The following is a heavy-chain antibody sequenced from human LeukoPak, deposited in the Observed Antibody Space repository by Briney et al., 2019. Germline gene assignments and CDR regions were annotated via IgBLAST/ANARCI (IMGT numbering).Heavy chain of an antibody. Sequence: SETLSLTCSASGASTSSRYWSWIRQSPGGTLEWIGHIYNGRNTKYNPSLTSRVTISVDTSKNQFSLRMTSVTAADTAIYYCAQTTGWPGFDFWGPGALVTVSS. D-gene: IGHD6-19*01. CDR1: GASTSSRY. CDR3: AQTTGWPGFDF. V-gene: IGHV4-59*08. J-gene: IGHJ4*02. CDR2: IYNGRNT.